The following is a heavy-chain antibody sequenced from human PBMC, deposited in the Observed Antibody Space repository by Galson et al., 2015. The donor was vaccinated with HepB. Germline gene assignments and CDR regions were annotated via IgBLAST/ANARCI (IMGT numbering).Heavy chain of an antibody. CDR3: AMGRQLGGGY. V-gene: IGHV3-23*01. CDR2: ISGRGDDT. CDR1: GFTFRNYA. J-gene: IGHJ4*02. D-gene: IGHD6-13*01. Sequence: SLRLSCAASGFTFRNYAMSWVRQAPGKGLEWVSTISGRGDDTHYADSVQGRFTISRDNSKNTLYLQIGSLRADDTAVYYCAMGRQLGGGYWGQGTLVTVSP.